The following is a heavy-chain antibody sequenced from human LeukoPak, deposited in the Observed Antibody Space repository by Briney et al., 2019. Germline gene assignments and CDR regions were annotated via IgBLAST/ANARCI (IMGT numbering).Heavy chain of an antibody. Sequence: GGSLRLPCAASGFTFDDYAMHWVRQAPGKGLEWVSGISWNSGSTGYADSVKGRFTISRDNAKNSLYLQMNSLRAEDTALYYCAKGRAIAAADTDTFDYWGQGTLVTVSS. CDR2: ISWNSGST. CDR3: AKGRAIAAADTDTFDY. J-gene: IGHJ4*02. CDR1: GFTFDDYA. V-gene: IGHV3-9*01. D-gene: IGHD6-13*01.